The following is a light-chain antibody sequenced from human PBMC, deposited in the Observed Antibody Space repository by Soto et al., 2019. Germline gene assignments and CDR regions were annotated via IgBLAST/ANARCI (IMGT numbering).Light chain of an antibody. J-gene: IGKJ4*01. CDR3: QQRSNWPPV. CDR1: QSVRTY. CDR2: DAS. Sequence: DIVLTQSPGTLSLSPGERATLSCRASQSVRTYLSYVAWYQQRPGQAPRLLIYDASNRATGIPARFSGSGSGTDFTLTISSLEPEDFAVYYCQQRSNWPPVFGGGTKVDI. V-gene: IGKV3-11*01.